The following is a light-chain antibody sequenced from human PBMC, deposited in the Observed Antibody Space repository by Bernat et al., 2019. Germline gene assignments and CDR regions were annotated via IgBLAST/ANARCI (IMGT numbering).Light chain of an antibody. CDR3: YSYARSNGYV. J-gene: IGLJ1*01. CDR2: DVS. V-gene: IGLV2-14*03. Sequence: QSALTQPASVSGSPGQSITISCTGTSSDVGGYNYVSWYQQHSGKGPKLMIYDVSNRPSGVSNRFSGSKSSNTASLTISGLQAEDEADYYCYSYARSNGYVFGTGTKVTVL. CDR1: SSDVGGYNY.